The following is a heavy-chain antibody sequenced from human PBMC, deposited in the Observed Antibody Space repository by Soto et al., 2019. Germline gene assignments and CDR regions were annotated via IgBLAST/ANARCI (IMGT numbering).Heavy chain of an antibody. CDR1: GYTFTNYG. Sequence: ASVKVSCKASGYTFTNYGVSWVRQAPGQGLEWMGWISAYNGNTNYAQKLQGRVTMTTDTSTSTAYMELRSLRSDDTAVYYCARGGVNNMLRGVPHNWFDPWGQGTLVTVSS. D-gene: IGHD3-10*01. J-gene: IGHJ5*02. CDR2: ISAYNGNT. CDR3: ARGGVNNMLRGVPHNWFDP. V-gene: IGHV1-18*01.